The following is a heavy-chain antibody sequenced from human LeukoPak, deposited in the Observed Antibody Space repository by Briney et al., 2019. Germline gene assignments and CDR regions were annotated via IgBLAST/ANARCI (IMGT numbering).Heavy chain of an antibody. CDR3: ARRVKYYYDSSGYYYFDY. CDR2: ISSSSSTI. V-gene: IGHV3-48*02. D-gene: IGHD3-22*01. J-gene: IGHJ4*02. Sequence: GGSLRLSCAASGFTFSSYSMNWVRQAPGKGLEWVSYISSSSSTIYYADSVKGRFTISRDNAKNSLYLQMNSLRDEDTAVYYCARRVKYYYDSSGYYYFDYWGQGTLVTVSS. CDR1: GFTFSSYS.